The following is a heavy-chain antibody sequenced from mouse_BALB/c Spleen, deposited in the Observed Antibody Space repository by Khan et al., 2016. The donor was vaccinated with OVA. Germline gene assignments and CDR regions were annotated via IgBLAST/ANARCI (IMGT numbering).Heavy chain of an antibody. CDR1: GFTFSDYG. J-gene: IGHJ4*01. CDR3: ARSWAMDY. Sequence: EVELVESGGGLVQPGGSRKLSCAASGFTFSDYGMAWVRQAPGMGPEWVAFISNLAYSIYYADTVTGRFTISRENAKNTLYLEMSSLRSEDTAMYYCARSWAMDYWGQGTSVTVSS. V-gene: IGHV5-15*02. CDR2: ISNLAYSI.